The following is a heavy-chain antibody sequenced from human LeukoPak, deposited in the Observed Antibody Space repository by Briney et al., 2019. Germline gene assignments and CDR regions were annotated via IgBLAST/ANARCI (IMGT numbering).Heavy chain of an antibody. Sequence: SETLSLTCTVSGGSINSYYWSWIRQPPGKGLECIGYIYYSGNTNYNPSLKSRVTISVDMSKTQLSLKLSSVTAADTAVYYCARGFNWFDPWGQGTLVTVSS. V-gene: IGHV4-59*01. CDR1: GGSINSYY. J-gene: IGHJ5*02. CDR3: ARGFNWFDP. CDR2: IYYSGNT.